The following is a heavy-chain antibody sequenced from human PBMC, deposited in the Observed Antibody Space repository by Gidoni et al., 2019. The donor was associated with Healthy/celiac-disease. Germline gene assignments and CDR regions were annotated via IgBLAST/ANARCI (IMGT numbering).Heavy chain of an antibody. Sequence: QVQLVESGGGVVQPGRSLRLSCAASGFTFSSYGMHWVRQAPGKGLEWVAVIWYDGSNKYYADSVKGRFTISRDNSKNTLYLQMNSLRAEDTAVYYCAREGPVGEANGMDVWGQGTTVTVSS. CDR3: AREGPVGEANGMDV. D-gene: IGHD1-26*01. CDR1: GFTFSSYG. V-gene: IGHV3-33*01. CDR2: IWYDGSNK. J-gene: IGHJ6*02.